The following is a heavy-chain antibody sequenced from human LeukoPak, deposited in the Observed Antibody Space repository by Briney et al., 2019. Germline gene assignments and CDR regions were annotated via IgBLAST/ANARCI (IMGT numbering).Heavy chain of an antibody. CDR3: AKDSKYAEYFQH. V-gene: IGHV3-9*01. CDR2: ISWNSGSI. Sequence: GGSLRLSCAASGFTFDDYAMHWVRQAPGKGLGWVSGISWNSGSIGYADSVKGRFTISRDNAKNSLYLQMNSLRAEDTALYYCAKDSKYAEYFQHWGQGTLVTVSS. D-gene: IGHD6-6*01. CDR1: GFTFDDYA. J-gene: IGHJ1*01.